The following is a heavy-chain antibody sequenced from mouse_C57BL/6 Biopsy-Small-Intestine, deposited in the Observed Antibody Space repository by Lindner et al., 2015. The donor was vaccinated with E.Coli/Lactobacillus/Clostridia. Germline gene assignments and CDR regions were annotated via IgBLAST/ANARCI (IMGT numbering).Heavy chain of an antibody. J-gene: IGHJ3*01. CDR2: INPYYGSF. CDR1: GYSFTGYN. V-gene: IGHV1-39*01. CDR3: ARCAYYSNYLFAY. Sequence: VQLQESGAELVKPGTSVKISCKASGYSFTGYNINWVKQSHGKSLEWIGNINPYYGSFTYNQKFKGKATLTVDKSSSTAYMQLNSLTSEDSAVYYCARCAYYSNYLFAYWGQGTLVTVSA. D-gene: IGHD2-5*01.